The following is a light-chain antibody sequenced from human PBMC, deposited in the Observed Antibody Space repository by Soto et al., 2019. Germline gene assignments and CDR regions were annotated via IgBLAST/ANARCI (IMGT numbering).Light chain of an antibody. CDR3: QEYGVSRA. V-gene: IGKV3-20*01. Sequence: EIVLTQSPGTLSLSPGERATLSCKASQSISNTYLAWYQQKAGQAPRLLIYGASSRAPGIPDRFSGSGSGTDFTLTISRLEPEDCAVYYCQEYGVSRAFGQGTKVDIK. CDR2: GAS. CDR1: QSISNTY. J-gene: IGKJ1*01.